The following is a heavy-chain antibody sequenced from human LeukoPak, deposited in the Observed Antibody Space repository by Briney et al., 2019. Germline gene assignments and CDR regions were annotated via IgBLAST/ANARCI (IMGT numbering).Heavy chain of an antibody. V-gene: IGHV3-23*01. CDR3: ASTLNYYGSGTSKYYFDY. J-gene: IGHJ4*02. CDR2: ISGSGGST. CDR1: GFTFSSYA. Sequence: GGSLRLSCAASGFTFSSYAMSWVRQAPGKGLEWVSAISGSGGSTYYADSVKGRFTISRDNSKNTLYLQMNSLRAEDTAVYYCASTLNYYGSGTSKYYFDYWGQGTLVTVSS. D-gene: IGHD3-10*01.